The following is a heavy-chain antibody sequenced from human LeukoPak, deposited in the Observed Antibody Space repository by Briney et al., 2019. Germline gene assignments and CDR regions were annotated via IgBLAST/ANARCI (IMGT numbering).Heavy chain of an antibody. CDR3: AKRLTGEGDY. J-gene: IGHJ4*02. CDR2: ISYDGSNK. D-gene: IGHD7-27*01. CDR1: GFTFSSYG. Sequence: GRSLRLSCAASGFTFSSYGMHWVRQAPAKGLEWVAVISYDGSNKYYEDSVKGRLTTSRDNSKNKLYLQMNSLRAEDTAVYYCAKRLTGEGDYWGQGTLVTVSS. V-gene: IGHV3-30*18.